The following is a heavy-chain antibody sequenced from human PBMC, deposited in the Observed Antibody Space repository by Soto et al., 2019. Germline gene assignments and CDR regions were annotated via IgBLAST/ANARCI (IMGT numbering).Heavy chain of an antibody. V-gene: IGHV3-30*18. J-gene: IGHJ4*02. D-gene: IGHD2-15*01. CDR2: ISYDGSNK. CDR3: AKDEGVAATYFDY. Sequence: QVQLVESGGGVVQPGRSLRLSCAASGFTFSSYGMHWVRQAPGKRLEWVAVISYDGSNKYYADSVKGRFTISRDNSKNTLYLQMNSLRAEDTAVYYCAKDEGVAATYFDYWGQGTLVTVSS. CDR1: GFTFSSYG.